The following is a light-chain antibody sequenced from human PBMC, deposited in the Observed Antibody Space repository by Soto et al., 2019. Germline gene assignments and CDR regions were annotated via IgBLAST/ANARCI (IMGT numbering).Light chain of an antibody. Sequence: TQSPATLSSFPSDRVTLSCRASQFVSSNLAWYQQKPGQAPRLLIYGASTRATGIPARFSGSGSGTEFTLTISNLQSEDFAVYFCQQYHDLPPIPFCQGTRLEI. CDR2: GAS. CDR3: QQYHDLPPIP. V-gene: IGKV3D-15*01. CDR1: QFVSSN. J-gene: IGKJ5*01.